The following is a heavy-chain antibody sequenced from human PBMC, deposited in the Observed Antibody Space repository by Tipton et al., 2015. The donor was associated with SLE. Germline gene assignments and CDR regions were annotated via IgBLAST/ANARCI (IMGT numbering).Heavy chain of an antibody. Sequence: TLSLTCTVSGYSISSDYFWGWIRQPPGKGLEWIGSIFYTGNTYYNPSLKSRVSISVDTSKNQFSLKVTSVTAADTAVYYCAREISGGETYWGQGTLVTVSS. CDR3: AREISGGETY. CDR1: GYSISSDYF. CDR2: IFYTGNT. D-gene: IGHD3-10*01. V-gene: IGHV4-38-2*02. J-gene: IGHJ4*02.